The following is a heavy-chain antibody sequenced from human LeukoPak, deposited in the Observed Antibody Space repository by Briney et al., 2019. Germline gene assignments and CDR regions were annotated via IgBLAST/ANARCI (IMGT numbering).Heavy chain of an antibody. CDR3: AKDNRYDSSGYYYWYFDL. V-gene: IGHV3-9*03. CDR2: ISWNSGSI. J-gene: IGHJ2*01. D-gene: IGHD3-22*01. Sequence: PGGSLRLSCAASGFTFDDYAMHWVRQAPGKGLEWVSGISWNSGSIGYADSVNGRFTISRDNAKNSLYLQMNSLRAEDMALYYCAKDNRYDSSGYYYWYFDLWGRGTLVTVSS. CDR1: GFTFDDYA.